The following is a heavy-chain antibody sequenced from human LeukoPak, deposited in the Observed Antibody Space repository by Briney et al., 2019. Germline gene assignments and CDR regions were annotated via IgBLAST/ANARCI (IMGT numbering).Heavy chain of an antibody. CDR1: GGSISSSSYY. CDR3: ARGRYGDPGDY. D-gene: IGHD4-17*01. J-gene: IGHJ4*02. V-gene: IGHV4-39*07. CDR2: IYYSGST. Sequence: SETLSLTCTVSGGSISSSSYYWGWIRQPPGKGLEWIGSIYYSGSTNYNPSLKSRVTISVDTSKNQFSLKLSSVTAADTAVYYCARGRYGDPGDYWGQGTLVTVSS.